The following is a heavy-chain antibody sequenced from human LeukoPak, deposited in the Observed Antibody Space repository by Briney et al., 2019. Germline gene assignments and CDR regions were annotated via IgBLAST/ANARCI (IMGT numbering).Heavy chain of an antibody. CDR1: GFSLSTSGVG. D-gene: IGHD6-19*01. Sequence: SGPTLVNPTQTLTLTCTFSGFSLSTSGVGVGWIRQPPGKAPEWLALTYWDDDKRYSPSLKSRLTITKDTSKNQVVLTMTNVDPLDTATYYCANRRGTSGCSEGYFDYWGQGTLVTVSS. V-gene: IGHV2-5*02. CDR2: TYWDDDK. J-gene: IGHJ4*02. CDR3: ANRRGTSGCSEGYFDY.